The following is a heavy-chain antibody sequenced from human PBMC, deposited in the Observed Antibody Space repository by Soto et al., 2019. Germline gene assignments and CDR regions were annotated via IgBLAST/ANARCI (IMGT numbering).Heavy chain of an antibody. V-gene: IGHV3-48*01. CDR1: GFTFNIFG. CDR3: AKDLKVTMIVVVGNDY. CDR2: VSSSADNT. J-gene: IGHJ4*02. D-gene: IGHD3-22*01. Sequence: LRLSCAASGFTFNIFGMHWVRQAPGKGLEWVSYVSSSADNTYYADSVKGRFTISRDNAKNSLYLQMNSLRAEDTAVYYCAKDLKVTMIVVVGNDYWGQGTLVTVSS.